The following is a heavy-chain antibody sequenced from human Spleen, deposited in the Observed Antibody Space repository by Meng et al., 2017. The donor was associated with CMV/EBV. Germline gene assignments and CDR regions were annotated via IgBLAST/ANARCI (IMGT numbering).Heavy chain of an antibody. CDR2: ISWDGGTT. D-gene: IGHD3-3*01. J-gene: IGHJ5*02. Sequence: FTFDDYTMHWVRQAPGKGLEWVSLISWDGGTTYCADSVKGRFTISRDNSKDSLYLQMNSLRTEDTALYYCARDVYDFWSGHNWLDPWGQGTLVTVSS. CDR3: ARDVYDFWSGHNWLDP. V-gene: IGHV3-43*01. CDR1: FTFDDYT.